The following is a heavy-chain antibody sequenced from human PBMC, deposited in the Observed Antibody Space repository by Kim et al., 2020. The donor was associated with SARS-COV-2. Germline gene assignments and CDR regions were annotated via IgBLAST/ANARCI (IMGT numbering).Heavy chain of an antibody. CDR1: GGSFSGYY. CDR2: INHSGST. D-gene: IGHD2-15*01. CDR3: ARGALGYCSGGSCHNWFDP. Sequence: SETLSLTCAVYGGSFSGYYWSWIRQPPGKGLEWIGEINHSGSTNYNPSLKSRVTISVDTSKNQFSLKLSSVTAADTAVYYCARGALGYCSGGSCHNWFDPWGQGTLVTVSS. J-gene: IGHJ5*02. V-gene: IGHV4-34*01.